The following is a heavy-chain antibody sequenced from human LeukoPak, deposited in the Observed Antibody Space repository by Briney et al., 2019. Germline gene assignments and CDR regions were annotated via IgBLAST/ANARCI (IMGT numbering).Heavy chain of an antibody. CDR3: ASGDDKAMVGGHGVRAFDI. Sequence: ASVKVSCKASGYTFTSYYMHWVRQAPGQRLEWMGRINPSGGSTSYAQKFQGSFTTTKTTSTRSVYMELTGRGSEATVLYYWASGDDKAMVGGHGVRAFDIWGQGTMVTVSS. CDR1: GYTFTSYY. D-gene: IGHD5-18*01. V-gene: IGHV1-46*01. J-gene: IGHJ3*02. CDR2: INPSGGST.